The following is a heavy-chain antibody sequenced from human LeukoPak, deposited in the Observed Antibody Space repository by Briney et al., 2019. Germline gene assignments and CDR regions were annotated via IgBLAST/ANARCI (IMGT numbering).Heavy chain of an antibody. J-gene: IGHJ6*02. D-gene: IGHD3-9*01. CDR1: GGSFSGYY. Sequence: PSETLSLTCAVYGGSFSGYYWSWIRQPPGKGLEWIGEINHSGSTNYNPSLKSRVTISVDTSKNQFSLKLSSVTAADTAVYYCARGDIKDVWGQGTTVTVSS. CDR3: ARGDIKDV. CDR2: INHSGST. V-gene: IGHV4-34*01.